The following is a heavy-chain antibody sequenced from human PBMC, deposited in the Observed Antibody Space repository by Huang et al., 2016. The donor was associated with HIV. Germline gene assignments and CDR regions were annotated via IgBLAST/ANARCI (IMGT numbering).Heavy chain of an antibody. CDR3: AKDPSSPYGDSYFEQ. J-gene: IGHJ4*02. D-gene: IGHD4-17*01. V-gene: IGHV3-23*01. CDR2: IRGSGHST. CDR1: GFTFIDCA. Sequence: EVQLLESGGGLVQPGGSLRLSCAASGFTFIDCAMSWVRQAPGKWLEWCSAIRGSGHSTYYADSVNCRFTISRDNSKNTLYLQMNKLRVEDTAVYFCAKDPSSPYGDSYFEQWGQGTLVTVSP.